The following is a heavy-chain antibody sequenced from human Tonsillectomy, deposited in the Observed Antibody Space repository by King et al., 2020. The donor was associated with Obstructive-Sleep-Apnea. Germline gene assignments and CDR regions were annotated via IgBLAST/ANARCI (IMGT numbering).Heavy chain of an antibody. J-gene: IGHJ4*02. CDR1: GFTFSSYG. Sequence: VQLVESGGGVVQPGRSLRLSCAASGFTFSSYGMHWVRQAPGKGLEWVAFIQYDGSNKYYADSEKGRFTISRDNSKNTLYLQMNSLRAEDTAVYYCAKERYATNDYWGQGTLVTVSS. CDR3: AKERYATNDY. V-gene: IGHV3-30*02. CDR2: IQYDGSNK. D-gene: IGHD2-8*01.